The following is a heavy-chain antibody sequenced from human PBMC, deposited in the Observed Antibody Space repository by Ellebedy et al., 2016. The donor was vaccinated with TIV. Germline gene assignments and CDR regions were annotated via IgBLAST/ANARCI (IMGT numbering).Heavy chain of an antibody. CDR1: GFTFSSYW. J-gene: IGHJ4*02. V-gene: IGHV3-7*03. CDR2: IKQDGSEK. D-gene: IGHD1-26*01. Sequence: GESLKISCAASGFTFSSYWMSWVRQAPGKGLEWVANIKQDGSEKYYVDSVKGRFTISRDNSKNTLYLQMNSLRAEETAVYYCAKVREGWGYFDYWGQGTLVTVSS. CDR3: AKVREGWGYFDY.